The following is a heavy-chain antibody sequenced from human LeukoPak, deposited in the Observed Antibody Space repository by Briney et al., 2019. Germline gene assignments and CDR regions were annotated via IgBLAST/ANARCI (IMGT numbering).Heavy chain of an antibody. J-gene: IGHJ6*03. CDR1: GGSFSGYY. Sequence: SETLSLTCAVYGGSFSGYYWSWIRQPPGKGLEWIGEINHSGSTNYNPSLKSRVTISVDTSKNQLSLKLSSVTAADTAVYYCARGPRYSGSYLPSYMVVWGKGTTVTVSS. V-gene: IGHV4-34*01. CDR2: INHSGST. D-gene: IGHD1-26*01. CDR3: ARGPRYSGSYLPSYMVV.